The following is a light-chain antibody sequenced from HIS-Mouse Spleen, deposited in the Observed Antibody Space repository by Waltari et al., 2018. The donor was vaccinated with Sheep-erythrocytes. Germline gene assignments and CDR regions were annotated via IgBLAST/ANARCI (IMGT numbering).Light chain of an antibody. J-gene: IGKJ1*01. CDR2: KAS. Sequence: DIQMTQSPSTLSASVGDRVTITSRASQSISSRWAWYQQKPGKAPKHLIYKASSLESGVPSRFSGSGSGTEFTLTISSLQPDDFATYYCQQYNSYSTFGQGTKVEIK. CDR3: QQYNSYST. V-gene: IGKV1-5*03. CDR1: QSISSR.